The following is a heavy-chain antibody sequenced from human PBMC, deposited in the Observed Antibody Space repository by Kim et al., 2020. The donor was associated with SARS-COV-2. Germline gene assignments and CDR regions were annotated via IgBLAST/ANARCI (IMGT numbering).Heavy chain of an antibody. Sequence: GGSLRLSCAASGFTFSSYAMSWVRQAPGKGLEWVSAISGSGGSTYYADSVKGRFTISRDNSKNTLYLQMNSLRAEDTAVYYCAKDSPPNWGMRGYFDYWGQGTLVTVSS. D-gene: IGHD7-27*01. CDR1: GFTFSSYA. V-gene: IGHV3-23*01. J-gene: IGHJ4*02. CDR2: ISGSGGST. CDR3: AKDSPPNWGMRGYFDY.